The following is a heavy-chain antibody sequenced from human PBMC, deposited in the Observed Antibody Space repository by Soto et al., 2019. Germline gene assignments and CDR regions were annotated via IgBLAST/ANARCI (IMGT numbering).Heavy chain of an antibody. J-gene: IGHJ4*02. CDR2: LYWDDDK. Sequence: SGLTGGNATQILRLTCTFSGFALQIKGGEEGWISQAPGEALELLAILYWDDDKRRSPSLKSRLSISSGTSKNQVVLTMTNMDPVDTATYLCAHHDRAFDYWGQGTLVTVSS. CDR3: AHHDRAFDY. CDR1: GFALQIKGGE. V-gene: IGHV2-5*02.